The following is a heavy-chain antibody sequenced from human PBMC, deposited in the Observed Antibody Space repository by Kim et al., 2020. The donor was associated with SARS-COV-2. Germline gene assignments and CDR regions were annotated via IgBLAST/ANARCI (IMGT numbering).Heavy chain of an antibody. CDR2: ISSSSSYI. D-gene: IGHD2-2*02. V-gene: IGHV3-21*01. J-gene: IGHJ6*02. CDR1: GFTFSSYS. CDR3: ASPGPYCSSTSCYSYYYYSMDV. Sequence: GGSLRLSCAASGFTFSSYSMNWVRQAPGKGLEWVSSISSSSSYIYYADSVKGRFTISRDNAKNSLYLQMNSLRAEDTAVYYCASPGPYCSSTSCYSYYYYSMDVWGQGTTVTVSS.